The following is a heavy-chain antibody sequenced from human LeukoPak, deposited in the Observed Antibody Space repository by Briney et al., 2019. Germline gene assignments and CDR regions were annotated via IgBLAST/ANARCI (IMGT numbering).Heavy chain of an antibody. CDR2: IYHSGST. V-gene: IGHV4-30-2*01. Sequence: SQTLSLTCAVSGGSISSGGYSWSWIRQPPGKGLEWIGYIYHSGSTYYNPSLKSRVTISVDRSKNQFSLKLSSVTAADTAVYYCARGGVDSSERLGFDPWGQGTLVTVSS. CDR3: ARGGVDSSERLGFDP. D-gene: IGHD3-22*01. CDR1: GGSISSGGYS. J-gene: IGHJ5*02.